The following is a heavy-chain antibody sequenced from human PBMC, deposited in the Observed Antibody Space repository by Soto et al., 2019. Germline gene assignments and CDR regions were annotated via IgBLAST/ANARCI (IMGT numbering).Heavy chain of an antibody. Sequence: SETLSLTCTVSRDSINAYYWTWIRQPPGKGLEWIGFVYDTATTNYNPSLRSRVTISADTSKNQFSLRLTSVTAADTAVYYCARAEYSGTSVVYWGQGTLVTVSS. CDR2: VYDTATT. V-gene: IGHV4-59*01. D-gene: IGHD1-26*01. CDR1: RDSINAYY. J-gene: IGHJ4*02. CDR3: ARAEYSGTSVVY.